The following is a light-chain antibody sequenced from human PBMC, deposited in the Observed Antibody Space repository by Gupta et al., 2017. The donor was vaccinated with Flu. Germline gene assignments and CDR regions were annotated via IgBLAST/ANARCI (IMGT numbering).Light chain of an antibody. CDR1: ERIVYGNRNNY. CDR2: RAS. J-gene: IGKJ1*01. CDR3: LQGTNAPWT. V-gene: IGKV2-30*01. Sequence: QATIISKTLRERIVYGNRNNYLSWYNKRPGRSPRRLIYRASNREPGVPDRISGRGSGTDFTRTISRLQAEDGGVYDCLQGTNAPWTFGQGTKVEV.